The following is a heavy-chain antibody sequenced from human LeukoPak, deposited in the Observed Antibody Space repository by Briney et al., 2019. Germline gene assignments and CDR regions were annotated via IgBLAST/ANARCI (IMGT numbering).Heavy chain of an antibody. CDR2: IIPIFGTA. Sequence: ASVKVSCKASGGTFSSYAISWVRQAPGQGLEWMGGIIPIFGTANYAQKFQGRVTITADESTCTAYMELRSLRSDDTAVYYCARDPSLGLYTGGMEAFDIWGQGTMVTVSS. V-gene: IGHV1-69*13. J-gene: IGHJ3*02. CDR1: GGTFSSYA. D-gene: IGHD3-16*01. CDR3: ARDPSLGLYTGGMEAFDI.